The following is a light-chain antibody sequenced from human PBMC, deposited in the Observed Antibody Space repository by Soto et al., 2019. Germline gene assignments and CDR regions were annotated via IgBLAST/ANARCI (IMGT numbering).Light chain of an antibody. CDR2: AAS. Sequence: IQMNQSPSSLCAFVGARVTLTGRASQGIRNDLGWYQQEPGKAPKLLIYAASSLESGVPSRFSGSGSGTDFTLTISSLQPEDFATYYCLQDYNYPWTFGQGTKVDIK. J-gene: IGKJ1*01. CDR3: LQDYNYPWT. CDR1: QGIRND. V-gene: IGKV1-6*01.